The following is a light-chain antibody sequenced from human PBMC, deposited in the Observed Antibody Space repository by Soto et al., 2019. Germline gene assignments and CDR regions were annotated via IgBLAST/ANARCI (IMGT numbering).Light chain of an antibody. V-gene: IGKV1-39*01. CDR3: QQSYMDPIT. CDR1: QSISTY. CDR2: DAS. J-gene: IGKJ5*01. Sequence: DMQMTQSRSSLAASVGNRVTITGRASQSISTYLNWYQKKPGKAPNPLIYDASRLQSGVPSRFSGSGGGTDFTLSISSVQPEDFETYFCQQSYMDPITFGQGTRLEIK.